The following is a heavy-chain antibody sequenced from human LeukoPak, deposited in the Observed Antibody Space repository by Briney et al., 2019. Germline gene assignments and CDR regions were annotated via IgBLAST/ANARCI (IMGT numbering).Heavy chain of an antibody. CDR3: ARIPIYCSSTSCPNWFDP. Sequence: GASVKVSCKASGYTFTGYYMHWVRQAPGQGLEWMGWINPNSGGTNYAQKFQGTVTMTRDTSISTAYMELSRLRSDDTAVYYCARIPIYCSSTSCPNWFDPWGQGTLVTVSS. D-gene: IGHD2-2*01. J-gene: IGHJ5*02. CDR2: INPNSGGT. V-gene: IGHV1-2*02. CDR1: GYTFTGYY.